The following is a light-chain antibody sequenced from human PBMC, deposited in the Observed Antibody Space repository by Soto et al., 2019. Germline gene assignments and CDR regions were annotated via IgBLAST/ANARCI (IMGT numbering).Light chain of an antibody. CDR3: QQYNGYPWT. V-gene: IGKV1-5*01. CDR2: DAS. J-gene: IGKJ1*01. CDR1: RRISSW. Sequence: DIQMTQSPSTLSASVGDRVTISCRASRRISSWLAWYQQQAGKAPKLLVYDASTLQSGVPSRFSGNGAGTEFTLTISRLQPEDLATYFCQQYNGYPWTFGQGTRVGIK.